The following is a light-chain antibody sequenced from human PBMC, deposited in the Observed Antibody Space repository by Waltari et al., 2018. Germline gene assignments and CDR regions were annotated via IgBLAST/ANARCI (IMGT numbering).Light chain of an antibody. J-gene: IGLJ1*01. Sequence: SSELTQDPAVSVALGQTVRITCQGETLRDYSAGWYQQKPGQGPVVVIYGRNNRPSGIPDRFPASRSGNTASLTITGAQAEDEADYYGNSRDNIGYHVFGTGTKVTVL. CDR3: NSRDNIGYHV. CDR1: TLRDYS. V-gene: IGLV3-19*01. CDR2: GRN.